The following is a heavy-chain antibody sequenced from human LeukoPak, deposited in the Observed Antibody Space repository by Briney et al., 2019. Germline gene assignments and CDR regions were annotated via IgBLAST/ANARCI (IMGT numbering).Heavy chain of an antibody. CDR1: GGSISSYY. J-gene: IGHJ5*02. CDR2: IYTSGST. Sequence: SETLSLTCTVSGGSISSYYWSWIPQPAGKGLEWIGRIYTSGSTNYNPSLKSRVTMSVDTSKNQFSLKLSSVTAADTAVYYCARDAISGYDFDWFDPWGQGTLVTVSS. CDR3: ARDAISGYDFDWFDP. D-gene: IGHD5-12*01. V-gene: IGHV4-4*07.